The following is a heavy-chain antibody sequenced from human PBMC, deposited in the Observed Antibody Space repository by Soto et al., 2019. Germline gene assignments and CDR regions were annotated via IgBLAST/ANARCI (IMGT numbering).Heavy chain of an antibody. Sequence: GGSLRLSCAASGFTFSTYGMHWVRQAPGKGLEWVAVISYDGSNKYYADSVKGRFTISRDNSKNTLYLQMNSLRAEDTAVYYCAHEALFDYWGLGTLLTVSS. V-gene: IGHV3-30*03. CDR2: ISYDGSNK. CDR1: GFTFSTYG. CDR3: AHEALFDY. J-gene: IGHJ4*02.